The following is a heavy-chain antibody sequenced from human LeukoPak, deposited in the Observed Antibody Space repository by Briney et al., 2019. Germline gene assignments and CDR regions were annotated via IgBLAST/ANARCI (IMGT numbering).Heavy chain of an antibody. V-gene: IGHV3-48*04. CDR3: ASVGGGTAMVKGTYYYCYGMDV. CDR2: ISSSSSTI. D-gene: IGHD5-18*01. J-gene: IGHJ6*02. CDR1: GFTFSSYS. Sequence: GGSLRLSCAASGFTFSSYSMNWVRQAPGKGLEWVLYISSSSSTIYYADSVKGRFTISRDDAKNSLYLQMNTLRAEDTAVYYCASVGGGTAMVKGTYYYCYGMDVWGQGTTVTVSS.